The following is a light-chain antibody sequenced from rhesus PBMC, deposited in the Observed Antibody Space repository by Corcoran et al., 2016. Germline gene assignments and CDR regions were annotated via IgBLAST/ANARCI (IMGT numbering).Light chain of an antibody. CDR3: LQYNTNPYS. Sequence: DIQMTQSPSSLSASAGDRVTITCRASQTISTYLNWYQQKPRKTPKRLIYTASSLESGVPSRFSGSGSGTEFTLTISSLQPDDSATYYCLQYNTNPYSFGQGTKVEIK. CDR2: TAS. V-gene: IGKV1-43*01. CDR1: QTISTY. J-gene: IGKJ2*01.